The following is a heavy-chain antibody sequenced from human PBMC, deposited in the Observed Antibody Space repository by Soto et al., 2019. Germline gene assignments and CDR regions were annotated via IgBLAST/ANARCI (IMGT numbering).Heavy chain of an antibody. CDR1: GFTFRNYA. CDR3: AGDNWNWSYYYYMDV. V-gene: IGHV3-23*01. D-gene: IGHD1-7*01. Sequence: GGSLRLSCAASGFTFRNYAMSWVRQAPGKGLEWVSGISGSGDSTYYADSVKGRSTISRDNSKNTLYLQMNSLRAEDTAVYYCAGDNWNWSYYYYMDVWGKGNTVTVSS. CDR2: ISGSGDST. J-gene: IGHJ6*03.